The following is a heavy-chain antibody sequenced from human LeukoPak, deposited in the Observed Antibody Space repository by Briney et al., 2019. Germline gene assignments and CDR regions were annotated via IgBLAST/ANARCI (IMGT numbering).Heavy chain of an antibody. CDR3: ARGEGYCSSTSCYGGFDY. CDR2: ISGSGGST. CDR1: GFTFSSYA. D-gene: IGHD2-2*01. J-gene: IGHJ4*02. V-gene: IGHV3-23*01. Sequence: GGSLRLSCAASGFTFSSYAMSWVRQAPGKGLEWVSAISGSGGSTYYADSVKGRFTISRDNSKNTLYLQMNSLRAEDTAVYYCARGEGYCSSTSCYGGFDYWGQGTLVTVSS.